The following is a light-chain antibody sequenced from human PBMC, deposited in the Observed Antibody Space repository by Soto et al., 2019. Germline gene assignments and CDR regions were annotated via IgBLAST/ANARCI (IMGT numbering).Light chain of an antibody. CDR2: HAS. V-gene: IGKV1-5*01. J-gene: IGKJ1*01. Sequence: DVQRTQSPSTLPASVGDRVTIPCRASQSIDRWLAWYQQRPGKAPKILIYHASSLETGVPSRFSGSGSGTEFTLTISSLQPDDFATYYCQQYNGYSRTFGQGTKVDVK. CDR3: QQYNGYSRT. CDR1: QSIDRW.